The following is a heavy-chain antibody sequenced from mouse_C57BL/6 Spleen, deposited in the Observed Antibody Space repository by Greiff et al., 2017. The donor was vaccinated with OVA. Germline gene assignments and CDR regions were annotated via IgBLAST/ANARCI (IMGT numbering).Heavy chain of an antibody. CDR1: GYTFTSYG. J-gene: IGHJ1*03. V-gene: IGHV1-81*01. CDR2: IYPRSGNT. CDR3: ARYSGSYWYFDV. Sequence: VKLMESGAELARPGASVKLSCKASGYTFTSYGISWVKQRTGQGLEWIGEIYPRSGNTYYNEKFKGKATLTADKSSSTAYMELRSLTSEDSAVYFCARYSGSYWYFDVWGTGTTVTVSS. D-gene: IGHD3-2*02.